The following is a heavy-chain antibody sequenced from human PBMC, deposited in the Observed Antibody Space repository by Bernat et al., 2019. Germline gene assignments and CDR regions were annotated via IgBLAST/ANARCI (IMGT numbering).Heavy chain of an antibody. CDR1: GFTFSSYW. CDR3: ASDPREWELPIDY. J-gene: IGHJ4*02. Sequence: EVQLVESGGGLVQPGGSLRLSCAASGFTFSSYWMHWVRQAPGKGLVWVSHINSDGSSTSYADSVKGRFTISRDSAKNTLYLQMNSLRAEDTAVYYCASDPREWELPIDYWGRGTLVSVSS. V-gene: IGHV3-74*01. CDR2: INSDGSST. D-gene: IGHD1-26*01.